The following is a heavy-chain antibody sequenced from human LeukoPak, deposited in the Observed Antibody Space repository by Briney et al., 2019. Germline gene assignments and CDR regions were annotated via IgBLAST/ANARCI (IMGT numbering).Heavy chain of an antibody. D-gene: IGHD4-17*01. Sequence: GGSLRLSCAASGFTFSNAWMSWVRQAPGKGLEWVGRIKSKTDGGTTDYAAPVKGRFTISRDDLKNTLYLQMNSLKTEDTAVYYCSRFYGDYYYYYGMDVWGQGTTVTVSS. J-gene: IGHJ6*02. V-gene: IGHV3-15*01. CDR1: GFTFSNAW. CDR2: IKSKTDGGTT. CDR3: SRFYGDYYYYYGMDV.